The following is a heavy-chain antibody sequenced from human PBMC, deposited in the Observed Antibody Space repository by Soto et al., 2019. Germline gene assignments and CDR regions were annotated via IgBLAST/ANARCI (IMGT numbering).Heavy chain of an antibody. CDR1: GFPFSSYA. Sequence: PGGSLRPSCAASGFPFSSYAMSWVRQAPGKGLEWVSAISGSGGSTYYADSVKGRFTISRDNSKNTLYLQMNSLRAEDTAVYYCAKAGRGYSGYDWMNYFDYWGQGTLVTVS. V-gene: IGHV3-23*01. D-gene: IGHD5-12*01. CDR3: AKAGRGYSGYDWMNYFDY. J-gene: IGHJ4*02. CDR2: ISGSGGST.